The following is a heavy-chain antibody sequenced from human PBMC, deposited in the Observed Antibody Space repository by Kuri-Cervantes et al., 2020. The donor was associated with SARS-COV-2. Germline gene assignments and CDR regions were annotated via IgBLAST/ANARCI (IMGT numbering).Heavy chain of an antibody. CDR3: ARGGNSGSYSLDY. V-gene: IGHV4-30-4*08. D-gene: IGHD1-26*01. CDR2: IYYSGST. J-gene: IGHJ4*02. CDR1: GGSISSHY. Sequence: SETLSLTCTVSGGSISSHYWSWIRQPPGKGLEWIGYIYYSGSTYYNPSLKSRVTISVDTSKNQFSLKLSSVTAADTAVYYCARGGNSGSYSLDYWGQGTPVTVSS.